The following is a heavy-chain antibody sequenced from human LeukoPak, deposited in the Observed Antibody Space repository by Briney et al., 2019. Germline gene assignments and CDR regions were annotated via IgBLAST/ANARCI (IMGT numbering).Heavy chain of an antibody. CDR2: MNPNSGRR. J-gene: IGHJ4*02. Sequence: ASVKVSGKASGYIFSNFDLNWVRQEHGWGLEWMGWMNPNSGRRVYAQKFQGRVTMTRNSSINTAYMELTSLRSDNRAVYYCARGLRSDYWGQGTLVTVSS. V-gene: IGHV1-8*01. D-gene: IGHD3-16*02. CDR3: ARGLRSDY. CDR1: GYIFSNFD.